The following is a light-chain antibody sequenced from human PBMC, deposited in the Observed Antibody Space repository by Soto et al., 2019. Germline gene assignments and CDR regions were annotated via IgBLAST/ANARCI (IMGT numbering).Light chain of an antibody. Sequence: DIQMTQSPSSLSASVGDRVTITCRASQNITRYLNWYQYKVGKAPRLLIYTASSLQTGVPSRFSGRGSGTDFTLTITSLQPADFTSYYCQQSFSGPYSFGQGTTLEIK. CDR2: TAS. V-gene: IGKV1-39*01. CDR3: QQSFSGPYS. CDR1: QNITRY. J-gene: IGKJ2*01.